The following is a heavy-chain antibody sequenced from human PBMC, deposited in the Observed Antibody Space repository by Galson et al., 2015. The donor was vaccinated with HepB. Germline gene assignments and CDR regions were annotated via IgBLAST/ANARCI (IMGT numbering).Heavy chain of an antibody. CDR3: ARSRGYSYGYPFDY. J-gene: IGHJ4*02. D-gene: IGHD5-18*01. CDR2: IDWDDDK. V-gene: IGHV2-70*01. Sequence: PALVKPTQTLTLTCTFSGFSLSTSGMCVSWIRQPPGKALEWLALIDWDDDKYYSTSLKTRLTISKDTSKNQVVLTMTNMDPVDTATYYCARSRGYSYGYPFDYWGQGTLVTVSS. CDR1: GFSLSTSGMC.